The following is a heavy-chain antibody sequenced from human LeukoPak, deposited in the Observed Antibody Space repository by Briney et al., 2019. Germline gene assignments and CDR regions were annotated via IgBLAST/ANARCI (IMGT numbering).Heavy chain of an antibody. CDR2: IYPSDSDT. CDR3: ARHSIAVAAFNWFDP. J-gene: IGHJ5*02. Sequence: GESLKISCKASGYSFTGFWIAWARQMPGKGLEWMGIIYPSDSDTRYSPSFQGHVTISADKSISTAYLQWSSLKASDTAMYYCARHSIAVAAFNWFDPWGQGTLVTASS. D-gene: IGHD6-19*01. CDR1: GYSFTGFW. V-gene: IGHV5-51*01.